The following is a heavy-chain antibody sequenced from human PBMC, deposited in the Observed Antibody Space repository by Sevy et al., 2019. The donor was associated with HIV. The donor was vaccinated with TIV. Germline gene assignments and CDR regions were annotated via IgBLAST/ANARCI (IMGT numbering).Heavy chain of an antibody. CDR2: ISYDGSNK. J-gene: IGHJ4*02. D-gene: IGHD5-18*01. Sequence: GGSLRLSCAASGFTFSSYGMHWVRQAPGKGLEWVAVISYDGSNKYYADYVKGRFTISRDNSKNTLYLQMNSLRAEDTAVYYCAKDLLRYSYGHPVIDYWGQGTLVTVSS. CDR1: GFTFSSYG. CDR3: AKDLLRYSYGHPVIDY. V-gene: IGHV3-30*18.